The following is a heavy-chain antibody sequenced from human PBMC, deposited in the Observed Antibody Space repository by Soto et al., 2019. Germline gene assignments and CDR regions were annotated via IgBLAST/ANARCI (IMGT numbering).Heavy chain of an antibody. D-gene: IGHD2-8*01. Sequence: GASVKVSCKASGYTFASYYTHWVRQAPGQGLEWMGIINPSGGSTSYAQKFQGRVTMTRDTSTSTVYMELSSLRSEDTAVYYCARDLNGPSFDYWGQGTLVTVSS. CDR3: ARDLNGPSFDY. V-gene: IGHV1-46*03. CDR2: INPSGGST. J-gene: IGHJ4*02. CDR1: GYTFASYY.